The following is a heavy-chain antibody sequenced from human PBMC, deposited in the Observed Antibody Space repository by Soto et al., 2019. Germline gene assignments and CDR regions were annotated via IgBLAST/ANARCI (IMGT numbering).Heavy chain of an antibody. J-gene: IGHJ5*01. D-gene: IGHD2-8*01. CDR1: GYSLDGDA. V-gene: IGHV3-9*01. Sequence: EVQLVESGGGLVQPGRSLRLSCVASGYSLDGDAMHWVRQAPGRGLGWVSGISWNSGSLGYADPVKGRFTISRDNAKSSLYLQMNSLRVEDTALYYCAKGMGSQTRYWFDSWGQGTLVTVSS. CDR3: AKGMGSQTRYWFDS. CDR2: ISWNSGSL.